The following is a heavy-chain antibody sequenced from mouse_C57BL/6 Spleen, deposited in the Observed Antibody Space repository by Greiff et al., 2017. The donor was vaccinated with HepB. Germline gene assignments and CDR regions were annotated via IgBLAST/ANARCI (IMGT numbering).Heavy chain of an antibody. J-gene: IGHJ2*01. D-gene: IGHD1-1*01. CDR2: INPGSGGT. V-gene: IGHV1-54*01. CDR3: ARPNYYGSRGDY. Sequence: VQGVESGAELVRPGTSVKVSCKASGYAFTNYLIEWVKQRPGQGLEWIGVINPGSGGTNYNEKFKGKATLTADKSSSTAYMQLSSLTSEDSAVYFCARPNYYGSRGDYWGQGTTLTVSS. CDR1: GYAFTNYL.